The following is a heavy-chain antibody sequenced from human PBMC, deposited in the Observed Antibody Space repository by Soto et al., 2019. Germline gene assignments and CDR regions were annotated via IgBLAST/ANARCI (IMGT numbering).Heavy chain of an antibody. Sequence: EVQLVEAGGGVVRPGASLRVSCAASGFTFDDYGMSWVRHAPGKGLGWVSGINWNGGSTGYAESVKGRFTISSDNAKSSLYLQMNWLRSEDTSVSYCARLYGSGSTRRVRIYCGGHGTRVTVSS. V-gene: IGHV3-20*04. D-gene: IGHD3-10*01. CDR3: ARLYGSGSTRRVRIYC. CDR2: INWNGGST. J-gene: IGHJ4*01. CDR1: GFTFDDYG.